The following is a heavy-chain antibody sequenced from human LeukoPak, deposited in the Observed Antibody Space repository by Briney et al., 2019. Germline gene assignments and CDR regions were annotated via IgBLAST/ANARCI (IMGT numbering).Heavy chain of an antibody. CDR1: GGTFSSYA. D-gene: IGHD3-10*01. CDR3: ATLRLDGSGSYYNRAFDY. J-gene: IGHJ4*02. CDR2: IIPIFGTA. Sequence: SVKVSCKASGGTFSSYAISWVRQAPGQGLEWMGGIIPIFGTANYAQKFQGRVTITADKSTSTAYMELSSLRSEDTAVYYCATLRLDGSGSYYNRAFDYWGQGTLVTVSS. V-gene: IGHV1-69*06.